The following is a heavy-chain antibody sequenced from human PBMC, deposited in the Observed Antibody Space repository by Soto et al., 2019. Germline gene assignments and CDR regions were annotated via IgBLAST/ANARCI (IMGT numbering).Heavy chain of an antibody. CDR2: ISSSGSTI. D-gene: IGHD5-12*01. CDR1: GFTFSDYY. V-gene: IGHV3-11*01. J-gene: IGHJ6*03. Sequence: PGGSLRLSCAASGFTFSDYYMSWIRQAPGKGLEWVSYISSSGSTIYYADSVKGRLTISRDNAKNSLYLQMNSLRTEDTAVYYCARPATIGSFYYYYYMDVWGKGTTVTVSS. CDR3: ARPATIGSFYYYYYMDV.